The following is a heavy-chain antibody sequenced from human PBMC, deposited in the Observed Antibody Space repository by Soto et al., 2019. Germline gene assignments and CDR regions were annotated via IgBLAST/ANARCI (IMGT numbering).Heavy chain of an antibody. V-gene: IGHV2-5*01. CDR3: ALSYDYGGNSVADAFDI. D-gene: IGHD4-17*01. CDR1: GFSLSTSGVG. Sequence: SGPTLVNPTQTLTLTCTFSGFSLSTSGVGVGWIRQPPGKALEWLALIYWNDDKRYSPSLKSRLTITKYTSKNQVVLTMTNMDPVDTATYYCALSYDYGGNSVADAFDIWGQGTMVTVSS. CDR2: IYWNDDK. J-gene: IGHJ3*02.